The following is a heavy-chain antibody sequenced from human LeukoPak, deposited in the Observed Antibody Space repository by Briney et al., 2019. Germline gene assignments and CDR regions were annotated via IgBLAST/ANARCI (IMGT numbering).Heavy chain of an antibody. CDR3: ATAYSYSGYDWS. Sequence: PGGSLRLSCAASGFTFSDAWMTWVRQAPGKGLEWVGRIKSKTDGGTIDYAAPVKGRFTISRHDSINKLYLQMNSLKTEDTAVYYCATAYSYSGYDWSWGQGTLVTVSS. J-gene: IGHJ5*02. V-gene: IGHV3-15*01. D-gene: IGHD5-12*01. CDR1: GFTFSDAW. CDR2: IKSKTDGGTI.